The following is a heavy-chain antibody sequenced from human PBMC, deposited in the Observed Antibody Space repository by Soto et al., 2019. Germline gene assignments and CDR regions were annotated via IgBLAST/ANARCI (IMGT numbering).Heavy chain of an antibody. D-gene: IGHD2-2*01. V-gene: IGHV5-51*01. J-gene: IGHJ6*02. CDR3: ARPPSLLYRLRPAYYGMDV. Sequence: GACLKISCKGSGYSFTSDWIGWVRQMSVKGLEWMGIIYPGDSDTRYSPSFQGQVTISADKSISTAYLQWGSLKASDTAMYYCARPPSLLYRLRPAYYGMDVWGQGTTVTVSS. CDR1: GYSFTSDW. CDR2: IYPGDSDT.